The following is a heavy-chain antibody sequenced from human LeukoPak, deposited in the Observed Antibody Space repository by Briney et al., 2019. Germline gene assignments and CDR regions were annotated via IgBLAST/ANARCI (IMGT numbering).Heavy chain of an antibody. Sequence: TSETLSLTCTVSGGSISSGDYYWSWIRQPPGKGLEWIGYIYYSGSTYYNPSLKSRVTISVDTSKNQFSLKLSSVTAADTAVYYCARARIQPMVGSKTVAGPPFDYWGQGTLVTVSS. D-gene: IGHD5-18*01. CDR2: IYYSGST. CDR3: ARARIQPMVGSKTVAGPPFDY. J-gene: IGHJ4*02. CDR1: GGSISSGDYY. V-gene: IGHV4-30-4*01.